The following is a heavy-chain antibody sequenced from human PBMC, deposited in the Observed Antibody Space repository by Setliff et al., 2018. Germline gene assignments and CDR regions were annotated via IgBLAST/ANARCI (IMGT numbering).Heavy chain of an antibody. V-gene: IGHV4-61*02. CDR1: GGSISSGSYY. CDR2: IYTSGST. Sequence: PSETLSLTCTVSGGSISSGSYYWSWIRQPAGKGLEWIGRIYTSGSTNYNPSLKSRVTISVDTSKNQFSLKLSSVTAADTAVYYCAREPYDYVWGSYAFDTWGQGTMVTVSS. J-gene: IGHJ3*02. D-gene: IGHD3-16*01. CDR3: AREPYDYVWGSYAFDT.